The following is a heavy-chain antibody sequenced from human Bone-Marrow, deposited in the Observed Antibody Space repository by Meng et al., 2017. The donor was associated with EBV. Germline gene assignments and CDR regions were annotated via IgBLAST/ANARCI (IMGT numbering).Heavy chain of an antibody. CDR1: GGSVSSGSYY. Sequence: VDVQGPGPDSLKPSAPLSLTCPVSGGSVSSGSYYWSWIRQPPGKGLEWIGYIYYSGSTNYNPSLKSRVTISVDTSKNQFSLKLSSVTAADTAVYYRARATSGWVEIYYWGQGTLVTVSS. D-gene: IGHD6-19*01. CDR2: IYYSGST. J-gene: IGHJ4*02. V-gene: IGHV4-61*01. CDR3: ARATSGWVEIYY.